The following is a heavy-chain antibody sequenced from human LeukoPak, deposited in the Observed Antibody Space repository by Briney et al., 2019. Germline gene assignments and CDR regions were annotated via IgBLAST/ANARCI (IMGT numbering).Heavy chain of an antibody. V-gene: IGHV1-69*13. D-gene: IGHD3-22*01. Sequence: GASVKVSCKASGYTFTSYGISWVRQAPGQGLEWMGGIIPIFGTANYAQKFQGRVTITADEFTSTAYMELSSLRSEDTAVYYCARHSSGYPEDVWGQGTLVTVSS. J-gene: IGHJ4*02. CDR3: ARHSSGYPEDV. CDR2: IIPIFGTA. CDR1: GYTFTSYG.